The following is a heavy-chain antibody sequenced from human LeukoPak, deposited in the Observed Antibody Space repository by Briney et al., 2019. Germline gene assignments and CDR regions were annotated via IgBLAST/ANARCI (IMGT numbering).Heavy chain of an antibody. D-gene: IGHD2-21*01. Sequence: GGCLRLSCAASGFIFSTYAMRWARQAPGKGLQWVSLISGSGDGAHYADSVKGRFTISRDNSKNTVYLQMTNLRAEDTAVYYCAKGYIQLWWFDYWGQGTLVTVSS. CDR1: GFIFSTYA. CDR3: AKGYIQLWWFDY. V-gene: IGHV3-23*01. J-gene: IGHJ4*02. CDR2: ISGSGDGA.